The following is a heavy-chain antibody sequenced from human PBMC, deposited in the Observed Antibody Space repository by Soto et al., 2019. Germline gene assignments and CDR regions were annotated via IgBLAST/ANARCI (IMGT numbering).Heavy chain of an antibody. V-gene: IGHV4-39*01. CDR3: ARHSHEDHGDPNWFAP. J-gene: IGHJ5*02. CDR2: INYTGNT. CDR1: GDSISSNINY. D-gene: IGHD4-17*01. Sequence: QVQLQESGPGLVKPSETLSLTCTVSGDSISSNINYWGWIRQPPGKGLEWIASINYTGNTFYNPSLKPRGTLYLDTSDNPFSLNLTSQTAAAVAAYFCARHSHEDHGDPNWFAPWGQGTLVSVSS.